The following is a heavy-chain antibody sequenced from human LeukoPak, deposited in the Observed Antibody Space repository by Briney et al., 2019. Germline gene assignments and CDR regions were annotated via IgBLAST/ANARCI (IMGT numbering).Heavy chain of an antibody. J-gene: IGHJ4*02. CDR3: ARDLGSSGVDY. D-gene: IGHD6-19*01. Sequence: ASVKVSCKSSGYTFTGHYLHWVRQAPGQGLEWMGWINPDSGVPKYRQKFQGRVIMTGDTSISTAYMELSRLTSDDTAVYYCARDLGSSGVDYWGQGTLVTVSS. CDR1: GYTFTGHY. V-gene: IGHV1-2*02. CDR2: INPDSGVP.